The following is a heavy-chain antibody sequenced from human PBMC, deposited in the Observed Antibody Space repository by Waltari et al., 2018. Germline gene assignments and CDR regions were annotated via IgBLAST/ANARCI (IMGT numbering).Heavy chain of an antibody. CDR2: INHSGST. CDR1: GWSFSGYS. D-gene: IGHD1-26*01. Sequence: QVQLQQWGAGLLKPSETLSLTCAVYGWSFSGYSWSWIRQPPGKGREWIGEINHSGSTNYNPSLKSRVTISVDTSKNQFSLKLSSVTAADTAVYYCARGPNNRGGSYAYGRRNWFDPWGQGTLVTVSS. V-gene: IGHV4-34*01. J-gene: IGHJ5*02. CDR3: ARGPNNRGGSYAYGRRNWFDP.